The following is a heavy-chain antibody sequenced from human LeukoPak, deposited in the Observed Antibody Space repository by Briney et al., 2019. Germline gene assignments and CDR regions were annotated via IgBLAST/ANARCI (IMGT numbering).Heavy chain of an antibody. Sequence: PSETLSLTCTVSGGSISSYYWNWIRQPAGKGLEWIGRFYISGSTDYNPSLKNRVTMSVDTSKNQLSLKLSSVTAADTAVYYCATAPENWYFDLWGRGTLVTVSS. CDR1: GGSISSYY. CDR3: ATAPENWYFDL. V-gene: IGHV4-4*07. CDR2: FYISGST. D-gene: IGHD1-14*01. J-gene: IGHJ2*01.